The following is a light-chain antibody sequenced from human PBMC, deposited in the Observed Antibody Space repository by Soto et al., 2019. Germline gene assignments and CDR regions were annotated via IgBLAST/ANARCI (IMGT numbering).Light chain of an antibody. Sequence: EIVLTQSPGTLSLSPGERATLSCRTSQSVSSNYLAWYQQKPGQGPRLLIYGASSRATGIPDRFSGSGSGTDFTLTISRLEPEDFAVYYCQQYGMSWWTFGQGTKVEIK. CDR3: QQYGMSWWT. CDR1: QSVSSNY. J-gene: IGKJ1*01. CDR2: GAS. V-gene: IGKV3-20*01.